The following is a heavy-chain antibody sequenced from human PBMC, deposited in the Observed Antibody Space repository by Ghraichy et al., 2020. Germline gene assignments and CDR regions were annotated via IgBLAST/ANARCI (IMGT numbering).Heavy chain of an antibody. CDR2: IKQDGSEK. V-gene: IGHV3-7*01. Sequence: GGSLRLSCAASGFTFSSYWMSWVRQAPGKGLEWVANIKQDGSEKYYVDSVKGRFTISRDNAKNSLYLQMNSLRAEDTAVYYCAREGGYSGYDSDYGMDVWGQGTTVTVSS. D-gene: IGHD5-12*01. CDR3: AREGGYSGYDSDYGMDV. CDR1: GFTFSSYW. J-gene: IGHJ6*02.